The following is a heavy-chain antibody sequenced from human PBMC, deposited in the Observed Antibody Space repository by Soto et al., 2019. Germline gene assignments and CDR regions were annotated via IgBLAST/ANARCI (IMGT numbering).Heavy chain of an antibody. J-gene: IGHJ3*02. D-gene: IGHD2-21*01. V-gene: IGHV1-3*01. CDR1: GYTFNIYA. Sequence: QVRLEQSGADVKTPGASVKVSCQASGYTFNIYAIHWVSKAPGQRPEWMGWMNAGNGNTEYSPKFHGRVTMTRDRYARAAYMELSGLTSEDTAVYYCARDCTYCGGDTGREAFDIWGQGTMVTVS. CDR2: MNAGNGNT. CDR3: ARDCTYCGGDTGREAFDI.